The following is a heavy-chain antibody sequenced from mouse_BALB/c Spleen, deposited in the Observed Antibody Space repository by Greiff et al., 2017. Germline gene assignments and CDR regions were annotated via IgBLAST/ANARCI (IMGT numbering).Heavy chain of an antibody. D-gene: IGHD2-4*01. V-gene: IGHV1-14*01. CDR3: ARGGIYYDYDYAMDD. CDR1: GYTFTSYV. Sequence: EVQLQQSGPELVKPGASVKMSCKASGYTFTSYVMHWVKQKPGQGLEWIGYINPYNDGTKYNEKFKGKATLTSDKSSSTAYMELSSLTSEHSAVYYCARGGIYYDYDYAMDDWGQGTSVTVSS. CDR2: INPYNDGT. J-gene: IGHJ4*01.